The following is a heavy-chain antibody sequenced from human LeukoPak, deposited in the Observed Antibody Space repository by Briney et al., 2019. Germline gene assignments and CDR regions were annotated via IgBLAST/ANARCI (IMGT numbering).Heavy chain of an antibody. V-gene: IGHV3-23*01. Sequence: GGSLRLSCAASGFSFSSYAMSWVRQAPGKGLEWVSAISSSGYTTYYVDRVKGRFSIPRDNSKNTVYLQMSSLRGEDTAVYHCAKGYCSGGSCYSGYWGQGALVTVSS. J-gene: IGHJ4*02. CDR1: GFSFSSYA. CDR3: AKGYCSGGSCYSGY. D-gene: IGHD2-15*01. CDR2: ISSSGYTT.